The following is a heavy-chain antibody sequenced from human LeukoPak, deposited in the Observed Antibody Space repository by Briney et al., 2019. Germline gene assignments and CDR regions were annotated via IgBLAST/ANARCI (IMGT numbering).Heavy chain of an antibody. V-gene: IGHV3-23*01. CDR3: AKDGAFATVVTPDAFDI. Sequence: GGSLRLSCAASGFTFSSYAMSWVRQAPGKGLEWVSAISGSGGSTYYADSVKGRFTISRDNSKNTLYLQMNSPRAEDTAVYYCAKDGAFATVVTPDAFDIWGQGTMVTVSS. CDR2: ISGSGGST. D-gene: IGHD4-23*01. CDR1: GFTFSSYA. J-gene: IGHJ3*02.